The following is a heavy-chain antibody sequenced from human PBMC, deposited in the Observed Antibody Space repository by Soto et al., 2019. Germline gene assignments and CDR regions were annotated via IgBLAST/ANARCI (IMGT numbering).Heavy chain of an antibody. CDR3: ATSDIGYCSSTSCSDFDY. CDR1: GYTLTELS. J-gene: IGHJ4*02. D-gene: IGHD2-2*01. CDR2: FDPEDGET. V-gene: IGHV1-24*01. Sequence: ASVKVSCKVSGYTLTELSMHWVRQAPGKGLEWMGGFDPEDGETIYAQKFQGRVTMTEDTSTDTACTELSSLRSEDTAVYYCATSDIGYCSSTSCSDFDYWGQGTLVTVYS.